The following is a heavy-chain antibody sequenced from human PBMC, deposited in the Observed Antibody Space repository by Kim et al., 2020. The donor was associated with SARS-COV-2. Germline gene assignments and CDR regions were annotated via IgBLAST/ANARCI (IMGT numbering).Heavy chain of an antibody. V-gene: IGHV4-34*01. Sequence: SETLSLTCAVYGGSFSGYYWSWIRQPPGKGLEWIGEINHSGSTNYNPSLKSRVTISVDTSKNQFSLKLSSVTAADTAVYYCARGFGGRWFDPWGREPWSP. CDR1: GGSFSGYY. D-gene: IGHD3-16*01. CDR3: ARGFGGRWFDP. CDR2: INHSGST. J-gene: IGHJ5*02.